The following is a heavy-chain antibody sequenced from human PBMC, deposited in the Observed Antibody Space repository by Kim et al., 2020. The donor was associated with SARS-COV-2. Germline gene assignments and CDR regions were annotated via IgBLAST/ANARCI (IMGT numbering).Heavy chain of an antibody. CDR3: AASMDDAFDI. Sequence: SETLSLTCTVSGGSISSYYWIWIRQPPGKGLEWIGYIYYSGSTNYNPSLNSRATISVDTSKNQFSLKLSSVTAADTAVYYCAASMDDAFDIWGQGTMVTVSS. V-gene: IGHV4-59*13. CDR1: GGSISSYY. D-gene: IGHD3-10*01. J-gene: IGHJ3*02. CDR2: IYYSGST.